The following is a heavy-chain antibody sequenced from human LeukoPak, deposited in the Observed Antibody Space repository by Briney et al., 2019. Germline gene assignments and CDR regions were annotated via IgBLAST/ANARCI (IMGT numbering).Heavy chain of an antibody. CDR1: GGSFSGYY. CDR2: INHSGST. CDR3: ARGPVDIVATIENYFDY. J-gene: IGHJ4*02. D-gene: IGHD5-12*01. V-gene: IGHV4-34*01. Sequence: SETLSLTCAVYGGSFSGYYWSWIRQPPGKGLEWIGEINHSGSTNYNPSLKSRVTISVDTSKNQFSLKLSSVTAADTAVYYCARGPVDIVATIENYFDYWGQGTLVTVSS.